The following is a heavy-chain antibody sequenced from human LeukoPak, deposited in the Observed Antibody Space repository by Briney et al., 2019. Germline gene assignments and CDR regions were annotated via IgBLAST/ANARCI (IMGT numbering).Heavy chain of an antibody. Sequence: GGSLRLSCAASGFTFSSYGMHWVRQAPGKGLEWVAYIRSSGSAMNYADAVKGRFIISRDNAQNSLFLQMNSLRAEDTGVYYCARGDPGSTWSCFDNWGQGTLVTVSS. CDR2: IRSSGSAM. J-gene: IGHJ4*02. CDR1: GFTFSSYG. V-gene: IGHV3-48*04. D-gene: IGHD6-13*01. CDR3: ARGDPGSTWSCFDN.